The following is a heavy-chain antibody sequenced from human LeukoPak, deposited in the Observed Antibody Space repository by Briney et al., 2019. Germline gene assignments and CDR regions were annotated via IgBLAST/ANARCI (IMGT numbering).Heavy chain of an antibody. CDR3: ARGPQSLGYCSGGSCRAKIFDY. Sequence: SETLSLTCAVYGGSFSGYYWSWIRQPPGKGLEWIGEINHSGSTNYNSSLKSRVTISVDTSKNQFSLKLSSVTAADTAVYYRARGPQSLGYCSGGSCRAKIFDYWGQGTLVTVSS. CDR2: INHSGST. CDR1: GGSFSGYY. V-gene: IGHV4-34*01. J-gene: IGHJ4*02. D-gene: IGHD2-15*01.